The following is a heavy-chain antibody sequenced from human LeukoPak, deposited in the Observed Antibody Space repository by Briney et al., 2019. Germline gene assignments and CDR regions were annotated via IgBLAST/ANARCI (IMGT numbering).Heavy chain of an antibody. D-gene: IGHD6-13*01. Sequence: PGGSLRLSCAASGFPFSRDSMHWVRQSPGKGLVWLSRISPDGSVTNYADSVKGRFTISRDNAKNTLYLQMNSLRAEDTAVYYCAKGEAAATHWGQGTLVTVSS. CDR2: ISPDGSVT. CDR1: GFPFSRDS. CDR3: AKGEAAATH. J-gene: IGHJ4*02. V-gene: IGHV3-74*01.